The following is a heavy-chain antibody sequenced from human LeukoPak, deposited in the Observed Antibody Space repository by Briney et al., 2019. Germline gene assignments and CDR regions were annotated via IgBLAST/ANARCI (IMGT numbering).Heavy chain of an antibody. CDR3: GGVVVTIDGFDP. CDR1: RLTSSSDG. CDR2: IWFDGSNK. D-gene: IGHD2-2*01. V-gene: IGHV3-33*08. J-gene: IGHJ5*02. Sequence: GGSLRLSCAASRLTSSSDGMYCVRQAPGKGLEWVAVIWFDGSNKYYADSVKGRFTISRDNSKNTLYRQMNHCTAEDTTVYYGGGVVVTIDGFDPWGQGTLVTVSS.